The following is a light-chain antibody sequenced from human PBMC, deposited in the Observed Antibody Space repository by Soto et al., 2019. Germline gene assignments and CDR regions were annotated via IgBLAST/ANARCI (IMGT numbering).Light chain of an antibody. Sequence: DIVLTQSTATLSLSPGERATISCRASQSVGSNLAWYQHKPGQAPRLLIYGVSTRATGIPARFSGSASGTEFTLTISSLQSEDFAVYSCQQYNYLPITFGPGARLEI. CDR2: GVS. CDR1: QSVGSN. CDR3: QQYNYLPIT. J-gene: IGKJ5*01. V-gene: IGKV3-15*01.